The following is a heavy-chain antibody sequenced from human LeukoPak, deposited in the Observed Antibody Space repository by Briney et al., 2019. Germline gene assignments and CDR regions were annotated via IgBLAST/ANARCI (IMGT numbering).Heavy chain of an antibody. J-gene: IGHJ4*02. CDR2: IYHSGAT. V-gene: IGHV4-4*02. CDR3: ARNGGNSDYNY. Sequence: SETLSLTCAVSGGSISSSSSICWTWVRQPPGKGLEWIGEIYHSGATNYNPSLKSRVTMLLDKSKNQFSLKLNSVTAADTAVYYCARNGGNSDYNYWGQGTLVTVSS. D-gene: IGHD4-23*01. CDR1: GGSISSSSSIC.